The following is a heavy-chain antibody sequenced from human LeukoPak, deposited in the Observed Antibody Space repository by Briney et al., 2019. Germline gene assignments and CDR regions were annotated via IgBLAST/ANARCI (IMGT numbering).Heavy chain of an antibody. J-gene: IGHJ1*01. CDR2: INHSGST. CDR1: GGSFSGYY. Sequence: PSETLSLTCAVYGGSFSGYYWSWIRQPPGKGLEWIGEINHSGSTNYNPSLKSRVTISVDTSKNQFSLKLSSVTAADTAVYYCARGGGTDEYFQHWGQGTLVTVSS. CDR3: ARGGGTDEYFQH. V-gene: IGHV4-34*01.